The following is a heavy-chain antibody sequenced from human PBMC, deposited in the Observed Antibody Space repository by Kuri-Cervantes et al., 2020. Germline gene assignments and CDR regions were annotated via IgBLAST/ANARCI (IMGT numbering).Heavy chain of an antibody. Sequence: SETLSLTCTVSGVSIRTYYWGWVRQPPGKGLEWIGTIYNSGYTSYNPSLKSRVTISVDTSKNQFSLNLISVTAADTAVYYCARGVSVVAPYAYDIWGQGTLVTVSS. CDR2: IYNSGYT. CDR3: ARGVSVVAPYAYDI. CDR1: GVSIRTYY. J-gene: IGHJ3*02. D-gene: IGHD3-22*01. V-gene: IGHV4-39*01.